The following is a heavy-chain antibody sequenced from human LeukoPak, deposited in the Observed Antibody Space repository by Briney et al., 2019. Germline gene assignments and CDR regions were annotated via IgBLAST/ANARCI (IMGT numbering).Heavy chain of an antibody. J-gene: IGHJ6*03. V-gene: IGHV1-18*01. CDR1: GYTFTSYG. CDR3: ARTPRGIAAAGTTYYYYMDV. D-gene: IGHD6-13*01. Sequence: ASVKVSCKASGYTFTSYGISWVRQAPGQGLEWMGWISAYNGNTNYAQKLQGRVTMTTDTSTSTAYMELRSLRSDDTAVYYCARTPRGIAAAGTTYYYYMDVWGKGTTVTVSS. CDR2: ISAYNGNT.